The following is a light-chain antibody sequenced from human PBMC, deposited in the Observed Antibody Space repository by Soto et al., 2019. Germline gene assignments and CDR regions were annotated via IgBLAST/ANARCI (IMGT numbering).Light chain of an antibody. Sequence: DIQMTQSPSTLSASVGDRVTITCRASQSLGIWLAWHQQKPGKAPKLLIYDASTLKSGVPSRFSGSGSGTKFTLTISSLQHDDFATYYCQHYNSYSEALGQGTKVDIK. V-gene: IGKV1-5*01. J-gene: IGKJ1*01. CDR2: DAS. CDR3: QHYNSYSEA. CDR1: QSLGIW.